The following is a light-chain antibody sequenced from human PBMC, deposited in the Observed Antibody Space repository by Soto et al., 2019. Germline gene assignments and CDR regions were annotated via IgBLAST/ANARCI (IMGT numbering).Light chain of an antibody. CDR3: TSYTSSSTVI. CDR1: SRDVGGYIY. CDR2: DVT. J-gene: IGLJ2*01. V-gene: IGLV2-14*03. Sequence: QSVLTQPASVSGSPGQSITISCTGTSRDVGGYIYVSWYQQHPGKAPKLIIYDVTNRPSGVSTRFSGSKSGNTASLTISGLQAEDEADYYCTSYTSSSTVIFGGGTKVTVL.